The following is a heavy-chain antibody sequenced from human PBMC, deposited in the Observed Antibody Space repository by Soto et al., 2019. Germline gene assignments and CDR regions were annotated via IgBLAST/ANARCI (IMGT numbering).Heavy chain of an antibody. Sequence: QLQLQDSGPGLVKPSETLSLSCTVSGASISSRNYYWGWIRQPPGKGLEWIGSIYYSGNTYYNPSLKSRVTISVDTSKNHFSLRLTSVTAADTAVYYCARTGGYSLGTPFDYWGQGTLVTVSS. CDR2: IYYSGNT. J-gene: IGHJ4*02. CDR1: GASISSRNYY. D-gene: IGHD3-16*01. V-gene: IGHV4-39*02. CDR3: ARTGGYSLGTPFDY.